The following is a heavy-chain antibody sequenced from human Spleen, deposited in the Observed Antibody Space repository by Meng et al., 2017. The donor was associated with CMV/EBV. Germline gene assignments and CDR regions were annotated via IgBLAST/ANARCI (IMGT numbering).Heavy chain of an antibody. D-gene: IGHD1-7*01. Sequence: GESLKISCKGSGYSFTSYWIGWVRQMPGKGLEWMGIIYPGDSDTRYSPSFQGQVTIPADKSISTAYLHWSSLKASDTAMYYCARSITGTTVAFDYWGQGTLVTVSS. CDR1: GYSFTSYW. J-gene: IGHJ4*02. CDR3: ARSITGTTVAFDY. V-gene: IGHV5-51*01. CDR2: IYPGDSDT.